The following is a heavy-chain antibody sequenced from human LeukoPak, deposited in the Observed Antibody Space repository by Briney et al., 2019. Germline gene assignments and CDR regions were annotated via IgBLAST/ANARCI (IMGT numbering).Heavy chain of an antibody. V-gene: IGHV3-30-3*01. CDR1: GFTFSSYA. CDR3: ARLSQCHLLSGWYYFDY. Sequence: GGSLRLSCAAPGFTFSSYAMHWVRQAPGKGLEWVAVISYDGSNKYYADSVKGRFTISRDNSKNTLYLQMNSPRAEDTAVYYCARLSQCHLLSGWYYFDYWGQGTLVTVSS. D-gene: IGHD6-19*01. J-gene: IGHJ4*02. CDR2: ISYDGSNK.